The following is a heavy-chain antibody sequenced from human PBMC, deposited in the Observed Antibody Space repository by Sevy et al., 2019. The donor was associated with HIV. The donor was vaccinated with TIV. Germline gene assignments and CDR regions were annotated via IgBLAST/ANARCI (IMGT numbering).Heavy chain of an antibody. CDR1: GFTFGDYC. D-gene: IGHD6-13*01. CDR3: TRWKAAQSIFDY. V-gene: IGHV3-49*04. J-gene: IGHJ4*02. Sequence: GGSLRLSCTASGFTFGDYCMSWVRQAPGKGLEWVAFLKSDVYGGTVDHAACVRGRFVISRDDSKTIAYLQMNDLKTGDTGVYYCTRWKAAQSIFDYWGQGALVTVSS. CDR2: LKSDVYGGTV.